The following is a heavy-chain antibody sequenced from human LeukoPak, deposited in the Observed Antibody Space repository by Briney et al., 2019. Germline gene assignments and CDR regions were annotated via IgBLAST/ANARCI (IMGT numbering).Heavy chain of an antibody. Sequence: GGSLRLSCAASGFTFSTYGMHWVRQAPGKGLEWVAVVSYDESSIYYADSVKGRFTISRDNSKNTLYLQMNSLRSEDTAVYYCARYVVYGSGKYYFDYWGQGTLVTVSS. CDR2: VSYDESSI. CDR3: ARYVVYGSGKYYFDY. CDR1: GFTFSTYG. V-gene: IGHV3-30*03. D-gene: IGHD3-10*01. J-gene: IGHJ4*02.